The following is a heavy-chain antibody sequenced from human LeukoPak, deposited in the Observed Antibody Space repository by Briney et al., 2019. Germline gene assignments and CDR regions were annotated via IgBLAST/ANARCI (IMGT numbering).Heavy chain of an antibody. CDR2: IYPGDSDT. J-gene: IGHJ4*02. Sequence: GESLRISCKGSGYTFSNYWIAWVRQMPGKGLEWMGIIYPGDSDTRYSPSFQGQVTISADKSISTAYLQWNSLKASDTAMYYCARQTTVTKPIDYWGQGTLVTVSS. V-gene: IGHV5-51*01. CDR1: GYTFSNYW. D-gene: IGHD4-17*01. CDR3: ARQTTVTKPIDY.